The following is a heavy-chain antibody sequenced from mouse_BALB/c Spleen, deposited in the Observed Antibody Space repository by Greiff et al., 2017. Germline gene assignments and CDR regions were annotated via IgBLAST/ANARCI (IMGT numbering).Heavy chain of an antibody. CDR2: INPSSGYT. J-gene: IGHJ1*01. Sequence: QVQLQQSGAELARPGASVKMSCKASGYTFTSYTMHWVKQRPGQGLEWIGYINPSSGYTNYNQKFKDKATLTADKSSSTAYMQLSSLTSEDSAVYYCASGTATWYFDVWGAGTTVTVSS. V-gene: IGHV1-4*01. D-gene: IGHD1-2*01. CDR1: GYTFTSYT. CDR3: ASGTATWYFDV.